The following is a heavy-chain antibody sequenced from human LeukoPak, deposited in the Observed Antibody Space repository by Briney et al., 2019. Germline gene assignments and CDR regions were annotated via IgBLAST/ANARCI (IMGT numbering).Heavy chain of an antibody. CDR1: GFTFSSYW. CDR2: IKQDGSEK. Sequence: GGSLRLSCAASGFTFSSYWMSWVRQAPGKGLEWVANIKQDGSEKYYVDSVKGRFTISRDNAKNSLYLQMNSLRAEDTAVYYCARVGGWPLDAFDIWGQGTMVTVSS. D-gene: IGHD6-19*01. J-gene: IGHJ3*02. CDR3: ARVGGWPLDAFDI. V-gene: IGHV3-7*01.